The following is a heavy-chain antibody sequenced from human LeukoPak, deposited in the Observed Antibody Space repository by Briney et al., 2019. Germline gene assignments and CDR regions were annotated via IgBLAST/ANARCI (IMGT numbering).Heavy chain of an antibody. J-gene: IGHJ6*02. CDR2: FDPEDGET. CDR1: GYTLTELS. V-gene: IGHV1-24*01. CDR3: ATRPNRRITMVRGVPYYGMDV. Sequence: ASVKVSCKVSGYTLTELSMHWVRQAPGKGLEWMGGFDPEDGETIYAQKFQGRVIMTEDTSTDTAYMELSSLRSEDTAVYYCATRPNRRITMVRGVPYYGMDVWGQGTTVTVSS. D-gene: IGHD3-10*01.